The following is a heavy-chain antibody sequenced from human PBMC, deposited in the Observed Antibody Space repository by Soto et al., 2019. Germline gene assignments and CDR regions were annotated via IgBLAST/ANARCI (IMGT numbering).Heavy chain of an antibody. D-gene: IGHD3-10*01. V-gene: IGHV1-46*03. CDR3: ASGVPITASGCGPYY. J-gene: IGHJ4*02. CDR2: INPSGGNT. CDR1: GYTFTGFF. Sequence: QVQLVQSGAEVKKPGASVKLSCKASGYTFTGFFIHWVRQAPGQGLEWMGVINPSGGNTGYAQKIQGRVTMTRDTSTSTVYMELSSLKSEDTAVYYCASGVPITASGCGPYYWGQGTLVTVSS.